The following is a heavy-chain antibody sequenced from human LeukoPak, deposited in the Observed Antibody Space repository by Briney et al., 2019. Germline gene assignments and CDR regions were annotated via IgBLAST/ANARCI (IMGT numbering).Heavy chain of an antibody. CDR2: IYYSGST. D-gene: IGHD6-6*01. Sequence: SETLSLTCTVSGGSISSGDYYWSWIRQPPGKGLEWIGYIYYSGSTYYNPSLKSRVTISVDTSKNQFSLKLSSVTAADTAVYYCARVVAAARPSNNWFDPWGQRTLVTVSS. CDR1: GGSISSGDYY. V-gene: IGHV4-30-4*01. J-gene: IGHJ5*02. CDR3: ARVVAAARPSNNWFDP.